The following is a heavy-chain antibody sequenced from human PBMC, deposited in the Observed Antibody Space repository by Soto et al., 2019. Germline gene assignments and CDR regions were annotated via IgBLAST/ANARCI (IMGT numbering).Heavy chain of an antibody. D-gene: IGHD3-22*01. Sequence: SVKVSCKASGGTYSSYAISWVRQAPGQGLEWMGGIIPIFGTANYAQKFQGRVTITADESTSTAYMELSSLRSEDTAVYYCARGADGSGEFDYWGQGTLVTVSS. V-gene: IGHV1-69*13. CDR3: ARGADGSGEFDY. CDR2: IIPIFGTA. J-gene: IGHJ4*02. CDR1: GGTYSSYA.